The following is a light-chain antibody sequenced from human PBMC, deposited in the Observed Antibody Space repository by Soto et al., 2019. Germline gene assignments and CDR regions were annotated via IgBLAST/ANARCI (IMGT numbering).Light chain of an antibody. Sequence: EIVLTQSPGTLSLSPGERATLSCRASQSVSSSYLAWYQQKPGQAPRLLIYDASNRVTGIPARFSGSGSGTEFTLTISSLQSEDFAVYYCQQYHNWWTFGQGTKVDIK. CDR3: QQYHNWWT. CDR2: DAS. CDR1: QSVSSSY. V-gene: IGKV3-15*01. J-gene: IGKJ1*01.